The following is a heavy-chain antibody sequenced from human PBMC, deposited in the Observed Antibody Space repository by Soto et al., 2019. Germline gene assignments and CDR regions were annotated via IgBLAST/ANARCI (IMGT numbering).Heavy chain of an antibody. CDR2: ISGGGDAT. Sequence: EVQLLDSGGGLVQPGGSLRLSCAASGFTFSGYALTWVRQAPGKGLEWVSAISGGGDATFYADSVKGRFTISRDNSKNNLYLQMNTLRAEDTAEDYCARKVSGSTGRPDLWYFDLWGRGTLVTVSS. D-gene: IGHD3-10*01. J-gene: IGHJ2*01. CDR3: ARKVSGSTGRPDLWYFDL. CDR1: GFTFSGYA. V-gene: IGHV3-23*01.